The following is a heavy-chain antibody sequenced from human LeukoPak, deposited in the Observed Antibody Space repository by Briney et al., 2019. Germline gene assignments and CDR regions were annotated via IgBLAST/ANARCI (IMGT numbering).Heavy chain of an antibody. V-gene: IGHV3-7*01. J-gene: IGHJ6*02. CDR2: IKQDGSEN. CDR1: GFTFSTYW. Sequence: GGSLRLSCAASGFTFSTYWMSWVRQAPGKGLEWVANIKQDGSENYYVDSVEGRFTISRDNAKNSLYLQMNSLRAEDTAVYYCARELGPYYYYYGMDVWGQGTTVTVSS. CDR3: ARELGPYYYYYGMDV. D-gene: IGHD7-27*01.